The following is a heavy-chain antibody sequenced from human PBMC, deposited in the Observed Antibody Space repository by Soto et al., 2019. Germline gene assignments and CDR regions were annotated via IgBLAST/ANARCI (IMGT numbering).Heavy chain of an antibody. CDR1: GYTFTGYY. J-gene: IGHJ6*02. CDR3: AREKVAMATIGYYHGMDV. CDR2: INPNSGGT. Sequence: ASVKVSCKASGYTFTGYYMHWVRQAPGQGLEWMGWINPNSGGTNYAQKFQGRVTMTRDASISTAYMELSRLRSDDTAVYYCAREKVAMATIGYYHGMDVWGQGTTVTVCS. D-gene: IGHD5-12*01. V-gene: IGHV1-2*02.